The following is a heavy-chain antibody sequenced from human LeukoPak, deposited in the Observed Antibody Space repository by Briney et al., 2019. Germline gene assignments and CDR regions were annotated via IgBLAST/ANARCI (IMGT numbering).Heavy chain of an antibody. CDR3: ATQPGKAAFFDY. CDR1: GGSISSYY. CDR2: IYYSGST. D-gene: IGHD2-15*01. Sequence: SETPSLTCTVSGGSISSYYWSWTRQPPGKGLEWIGYIYYSGSTNYNPSLKSRVTISVDTSKNQFSLKLSSVTAADTAVYYCATQPGKAAFFDYWGQGTLVTVSS. V-gene: IGHV4-59*01. J-gene: IGHJ4*02.